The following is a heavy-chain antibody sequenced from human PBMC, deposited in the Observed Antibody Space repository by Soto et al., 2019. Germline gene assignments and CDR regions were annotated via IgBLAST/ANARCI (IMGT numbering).Heavy chain of an antibody. Sequence: ETLSLSCAASGFTFSSYWMSWVRQAPGKGLEWVANIKQDGSEKYYVDSVKGRFTISRDNAKNSLFLQMDSLRAEDTAVYYCARDDCRGTSCYSFYFDSWGQGSLVTVSS. CDR1: GFTFSSYW. CDR3: ARDDCRGTSCYSFYFDS. J-gene: IGHJ4*02. CDR2: IKQDGSEK. V-gene: IGHV3-7*03. D-gene: IGHD2-2*01.